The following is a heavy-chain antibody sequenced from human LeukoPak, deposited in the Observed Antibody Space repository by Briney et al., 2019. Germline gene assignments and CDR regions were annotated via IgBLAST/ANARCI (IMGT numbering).Heavy chain of an antibody. CDR2: IYSDNT. CDR3: ARRAGAYSHHYDY. J-gene: IGHJ4*02. V-gene: IGHV3-53*01. CDR1: GFTVSSNS. D-gene: IGHD4/OR15-4a*01. Sequence: GGSLRLSCTVCGFTVSSNSMSWVRQAPGKGLEWVSFIYSDNTHYSDSVKGRFTISRDNSKNTLYLQMNSLRAEDTAVYYCARRAGAYSHHYDYWGQGTLVTVSS.